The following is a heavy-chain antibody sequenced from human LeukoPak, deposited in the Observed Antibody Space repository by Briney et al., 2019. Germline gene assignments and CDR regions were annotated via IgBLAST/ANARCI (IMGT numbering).Heavy chain of an antibody. V-gene: IGHV4-39*07. CDR1: GGSISSSSYY. Sequence: SSETLSLTCTVSGGSISSSSYYWGWIRQPPGKGLEWIGSIYYSGSTYYNPSLKSRVTISVDTSKNQFSLKLSSVTAADTAVYYCARPRIAAAGRREDAFDIWGQGTMVTVSS. J-gene: IGHJ3*02. CDR2: IYYSGST. D-gene: IGHD6-13*01. CDR3: ARPRIAAAGRREDAFDI.